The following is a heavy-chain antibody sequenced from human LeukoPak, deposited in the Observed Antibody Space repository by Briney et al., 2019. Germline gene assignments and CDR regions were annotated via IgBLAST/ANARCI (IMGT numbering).Heavy chain of an antibody. Sequence: SQTLSLTCTVSGGSISSGSYYWSWIRQPAGKGLEWIGRIYTSGSTNYNPSLKSRVTISVDTSKNQFSLKLGSVTAADTAVYYCARAYYGMDVWGQGTTVTVSS. CDR1: GGSISSGSYY. V-gene: IGHV4-61*02. CDR2: IYTSGST. CDR3: ARAYYGMDV. J-gene: IGHJ6*02.